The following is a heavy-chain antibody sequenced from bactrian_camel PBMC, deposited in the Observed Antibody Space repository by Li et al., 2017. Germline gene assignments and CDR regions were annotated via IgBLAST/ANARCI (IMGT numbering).Heavy chain of an antibody. V-gene: IGHV3S1*01. D-gene: IGHD3*01. J-gene: IGHJ4*01. CDR2: IYTGAGST. Sequence: QVQLVESGGGLVQPGGSLRLSCVDSGFTFSSYYMSWVRQAPGKEREGVASIYTGAGSTFYADSVKGRFTISRNVLPERLSLQMTRLKAEDTAMYYCAAGPDVGREKHLTADQVLSIRRNNFWGQGTQVTVS. CDR3: AAGPDVGREKHLTADQVLSIRRNNF. CDR1: GFTFSSYY.